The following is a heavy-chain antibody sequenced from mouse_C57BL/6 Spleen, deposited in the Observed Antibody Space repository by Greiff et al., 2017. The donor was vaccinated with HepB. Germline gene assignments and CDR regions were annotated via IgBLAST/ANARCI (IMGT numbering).Heavy chain of an antibody. J-gene: IGHJ3*01. D-gene: IGHD1-1*01. Sequence: QVQLQQPGAELVKPGASVKMSCKASGYTFTSYWITWVKQRPGQGLEWIGDIYPGSGSTNYNEKFKSKATLTVDTSSSTAYMQLSSLTSEDSAVYYCAREVYYQREAWFAYWGQGTLVTVSA. CDR3: AREVYYQREAWFAY. CDR1: GYTFTSYW. V-gene: IGHV1-55*01. CDR2: IYPGSGST.